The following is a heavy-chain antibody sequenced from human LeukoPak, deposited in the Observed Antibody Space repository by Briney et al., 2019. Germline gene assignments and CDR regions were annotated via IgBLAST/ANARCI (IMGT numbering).Heavy chain of an antibody. D-gene: IGHD6-19*01. V-gene: IGHV4-59*08. Sequence: AEPLSLTCTVWGGSICSYYWSWIRHPPGKGLEWVGYIEYSGSTNYNPSLKSRVTISVDTSKNQFSLKLSSVTAADTAVYDCARHERIAVAGEEFDYWGQGTLVTVSS. J-gene: IGHJ4*02. CDR1: GGSICSYY. CDR2: IEYSGST. CDR3: ARHERIAVAGEEFDY.